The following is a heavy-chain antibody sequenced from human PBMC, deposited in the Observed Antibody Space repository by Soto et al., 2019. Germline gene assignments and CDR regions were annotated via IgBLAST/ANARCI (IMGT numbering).Heavy chain of an antibody. CDR3: ARGDDILTGMNWLDP. J-gene: IGHJ5*02. V-gene: IGHV4-59*12. Sequence: PSETLSLTCTMSGGPISSYYWNWVRRPPGKGLEWIGYIFYGGSAKYNPSLKNRLTISLDTSKNQFSLKLTSVTTADTAVYYCARGDDILTGMNWLDPWGQGTLVTVSS. CDR2: IFYGGSA. D-gene: IGHD3-9*01. CDR1: GGPISSYY.